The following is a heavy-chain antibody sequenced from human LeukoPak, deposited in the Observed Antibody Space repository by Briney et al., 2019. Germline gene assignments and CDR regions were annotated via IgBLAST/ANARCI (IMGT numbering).Heavy chain of an antibody. J-gene: IGHJ4*02. CDR3: ARMPVAGTAY. V-gene: IGHV4-4*07. Sequence: PSETLSLTCTVSGGSISSYYWSWIRQPAGKGLEWIGRVFSSGSTNYNPSLKSRVTMSVDTSKNQFSLKLNSVAAADTAVYYCARMPVAGTAYWGQGTLVTVSS. CDR2: VFSSGST. CDR1: GGSISSYY. D-gene: IGHD6-19*01.